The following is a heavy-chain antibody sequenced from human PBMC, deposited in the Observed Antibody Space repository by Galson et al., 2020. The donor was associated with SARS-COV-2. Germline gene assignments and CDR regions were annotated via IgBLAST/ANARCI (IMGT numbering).Heavy chain of an antibody. J-gene: IGHJ1*01. D-gene: IGHD6-19*01. Sequence: GESLKISCAASGFTFSNYAMGWVRQAPGKGLEWVSLLNHIGNDTYYAASMKGRFTISRDNSKNTLYLQMNSLRGDDTAVYFCAKEGGTGWATDYFEHWGQGTLVTVSS. CDR3: AKEGGTGWATDYFEH. V-gene: IGHV3-23*01. CDR1: GFTFSNYA. CDR2: LNHIGNDT.